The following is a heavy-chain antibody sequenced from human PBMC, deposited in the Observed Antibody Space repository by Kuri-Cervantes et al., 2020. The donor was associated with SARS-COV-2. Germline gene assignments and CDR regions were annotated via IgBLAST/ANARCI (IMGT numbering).Heavy chain of an antibody. CDR1: GFTFSSYG. V-gene: IGHV3-48*04. D-gene: IGHD6-13*01. Sequence: GGSLRLSCAASGFTFSSYGMHWVRQAPGKGLEWVSYISSSGSTIYYADSVKGRFTISRDNAKNPLYLQMNSLRAEDTAVYYCARDRYSSSWYFVSAFDIRGQGTMVTVSS. J-gene: IGHJ3*02. CDR2: ISSSGSTI. CDR3: ARDRYSSSWYFVSAFDI.